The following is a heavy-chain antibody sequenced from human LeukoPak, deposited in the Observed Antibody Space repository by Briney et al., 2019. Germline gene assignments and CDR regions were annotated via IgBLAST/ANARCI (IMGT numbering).Heavy chain of an antibody. Sequence: GGSLRLSCVASGFTFSNYAMNWVRQAPGKGLEWIGRIKSKTDGETTNYAEPVRGRFTISRDDSKSAVYLQMNSLRIEDTAVYYCTTDLGTYYHGSQRLIPIDYWGQGTLVTVSS. CDR1: GFTFSNYA. CDR2: IKSKTDGETT. CDR3: TTDLGTYYHGSQRLIPIDY. D-gene: IGHD3-10*01. J-gene: IGHJ4*02. V-gene: IGHV3-15*01.